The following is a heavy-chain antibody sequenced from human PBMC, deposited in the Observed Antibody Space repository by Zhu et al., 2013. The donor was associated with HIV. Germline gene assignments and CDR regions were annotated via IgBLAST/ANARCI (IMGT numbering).Heavy chain of an antibody. D-gene: IGHD4-17*01. J-gene: IGHJ5*02. V-gene: IGHV1-46*01. CDR2: INPSGGST. Sequence: QVQLVQSGAEVKKPGASVKVSCKASGYTFTNYYIHWVRQAPGQGLEWMGIINPSGGSTSYAQKFQGRVTMTRDTSTSTVYMELSSLRSEDTAVYYCAGDWDPSTVTLVENNWFDPWGQGTLVTVSS. CDR1: GYTFTNYY. CDR3: AGDWDPSTVTLVENNWFDP.